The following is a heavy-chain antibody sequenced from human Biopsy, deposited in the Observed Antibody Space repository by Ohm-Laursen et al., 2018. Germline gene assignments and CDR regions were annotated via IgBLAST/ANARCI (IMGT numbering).Heavy chain of an antibody. V-gene: IGHV1-8*01. D-gene: IGHD1-7*01. Sequence: GASVKVSCKASGYTFTSYDITWGRQASREGPEWIGWLNPVSGNSNFGQKFRGRVTVTSDTSISTAYMELSGLTSDDTATFYCGRAVRIQLLTGPWGQGTLGTGPS. CDR3: GRAVRIQLLTGP. CDR2: LNPVSGNS. J-gene: IGHJ5*02. CDR1: GYTFTSYD.